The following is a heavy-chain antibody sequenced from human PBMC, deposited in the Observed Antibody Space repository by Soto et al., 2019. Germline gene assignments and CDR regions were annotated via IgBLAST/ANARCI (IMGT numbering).Heavy chain of an antibody. J-gene: IGHJ4*02. CDR1: GFTFSEFF. CDR2: ISSSSTYT. V-gene: IGHV3-11*06. CDR3: ARDRSYGDVDY. D-gene: IGHD5-18*01. Sequence: GSLRLSCASSGFTFSEFFMSWFRQAPGKGLEWVSFISSSSTYTNYADSVKGRFTVSRDNAKNSLYLQMTSLRVEDTAVYYCARDRSYGDVDYWGPGTLVT.